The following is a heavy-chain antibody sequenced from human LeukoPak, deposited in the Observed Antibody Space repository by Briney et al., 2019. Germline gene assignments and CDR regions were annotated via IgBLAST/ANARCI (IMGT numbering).Heavy chain of an antibody. CDR2: ISYDGSNK. CDR1: GFTFSSYG. J-gene: IGHJ6*03. CDR3: ARDPRYSSSWSQGDYMDV. D-gene: IGHD6-13*01. V-gene: IGHV3-30*03. Sequence: PGGSLRLSCAASGFTFSSYGMHWVRKAPGKGLEWVAVISYDGSNKYYADSVKGRFTISRDNSKNTLYLQMNSLRAEGTAVYYCARDPRYSSSWSQGDYMDVWGKGTTVTVSS.